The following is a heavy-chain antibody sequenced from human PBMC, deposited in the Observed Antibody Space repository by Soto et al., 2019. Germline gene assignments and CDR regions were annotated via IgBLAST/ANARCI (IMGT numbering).Heavy chain of an antibody. CDR3: TRAAIRGELLEY. CDR1: GFTFNNYG. J-gene: IGHJ4*02. V-gene: IGHV3-33*01. Sequence: QVQLVESGGGVVQPGTSLRLSCAASGFTFNNYGMHWVRQAPGKGLEWVALIWHDGSIKGYADSVKGRFTISRDNSKNTLNLQMNSLRVEDTAVYYCTRAAIRGELLEYWGQGTHVTVSS. D-gene: IGHD1-26*01. CDR2: IWHDGSIK.